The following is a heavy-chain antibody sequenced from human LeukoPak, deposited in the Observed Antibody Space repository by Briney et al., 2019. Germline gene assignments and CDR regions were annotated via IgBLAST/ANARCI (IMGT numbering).Heavy chain of an antibody. D-gene: IGHD4/OR15-4a*01. J-gene: IGHJ6*03. CDR1: SGSISSSLYY. Sequence: PSETLSLIHTVSSGSISSSLYYWGWIRQPPGRGLEWIGSIYYSGSTYYNPSLKSRVTISVDTSKNQFSLKLSSVTAADTAVYYCARVMDTGYGGKLLGYYYYMDVWGKGTTVTVSS. CDR3: ARVMDTGYGGKLLGYYYYMDV. V-gene: IGHV4-39*07. CDR2: IYYSGST.